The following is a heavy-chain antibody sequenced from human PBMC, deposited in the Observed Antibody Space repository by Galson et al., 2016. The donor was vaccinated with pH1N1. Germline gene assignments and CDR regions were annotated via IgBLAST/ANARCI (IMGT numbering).Heavy chain of an antibody. J-gene: IGHJ6*02. CDR1: GFSFSTYG. CDR3: AGWAQVTCSSSSARAKTHCYYCLDV. D-gene: IGHD6-6*01. V-gene: IGHV3-23*01. Sequence: SLRLSCAASGFSFSTYGFSWVRQAPGKGLEWVSAISDSGNTTLYADSVKGQFTISRDNSKNTLYLQMNTLRVEDTAVYYCAGWAQVTCSSSSARAKTHCYYCLDVWGQGTTVTVSS. CDR2: ISDSGNTT.